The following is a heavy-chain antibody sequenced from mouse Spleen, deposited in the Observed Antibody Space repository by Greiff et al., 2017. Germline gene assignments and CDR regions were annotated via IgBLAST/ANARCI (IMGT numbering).Heavy chain of an antibody. CDR2: ISSGSSTI. CDR3: ARYFDMDY. CDR1: GFTFSDYG. J-gene: IGHJ4*01. V-gene: IGHV5-17*01. Sequence: EVQRVESGGGLVKPGASLKLSCAASGFTFSDYGMHWVRQAPGKGLEWVAYISSGSSTIYYADTVKGRFTITRDNANNTLFLQMTSLRSEDTAMYYCARYFDMDYWGQGTSVTVSS.